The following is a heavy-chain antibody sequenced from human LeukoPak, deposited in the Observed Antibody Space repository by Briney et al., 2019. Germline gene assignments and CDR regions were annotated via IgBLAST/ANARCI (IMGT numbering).Heavy chain of an antibody. D-gene: IGHD1-26*01. CDR2: ISGSDGST. CDR3: ARSFSGISGYYFDY. Sequence: GGSLRLSCAASGFTFSSYAMSWVRQAPGKGLEWVSGISGSDGSTYYADSVKGRFTISRDNSKNTLYLQMNSLRAEDTAVYYCARSFSGISGYYFDYWGQGTLVTVSS. V-gene: IGHV3-23*01. CDR1: GFTFSSYA. J-gene: IGHJ4*02.